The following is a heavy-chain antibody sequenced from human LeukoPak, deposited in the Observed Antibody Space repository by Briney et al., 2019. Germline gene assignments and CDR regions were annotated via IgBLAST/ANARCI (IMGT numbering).Heavy chain of an antibody. CDR2: INPNSGGT. Sequence: ASVKVSCKASGYTFTGYYMHWVRQAPGQGLEWMGWINPNSGGTNYAQKFQGRVTMTRDTSISTAYMELSRLRSDDTAVYYCARAGQYSSSWYKRWGAFDYWGQGTLVTVSS. D-gene: IGHD6-13*01. CDR1: GYTFTGYY. V-gene: IGHV1-2*02. J-gene: IGHJ4*02. CDR3: ARAGQYSSSWYKRWGAFDY.